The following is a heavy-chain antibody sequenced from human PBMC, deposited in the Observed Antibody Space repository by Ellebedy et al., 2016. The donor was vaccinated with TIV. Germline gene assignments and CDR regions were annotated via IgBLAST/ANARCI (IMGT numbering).Heavy chain of an antibody. V-gene: IGHV1-8*01. J-gene: IGHJ6*04. CDR2: MNPNLGST. Sequence: AASVKVSCKASGYTFTSLDINWVRQATGQGLEWMGWMNPNLGSTGYAQKFQGRVTITRDTSISTAYMELGSLTSEDTAVYYCARGVAAGVDVWGNGTTVTVSS. CDR3: ARGVAAGVDV. CDR1: GYTFTSLD. D-gene: IGHD6-25*01.